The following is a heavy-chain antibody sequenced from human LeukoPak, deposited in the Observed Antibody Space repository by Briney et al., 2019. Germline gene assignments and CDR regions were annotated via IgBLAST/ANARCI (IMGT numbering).Heavy chain of an antibody. V-gene: IGHV4-39*07. CDR1: GGSISSSSYY. D-gene: IGHD6-13*01. J-gene: IGHJ4*02. CDR2: IYYSGST. CDR3: ANWGGVGSSSWYFGPFDY. Sequence: PSETLSLTCTVSGGSISSSSYYWGWIRQPPGKGLEWIGSIYYSGSTYYNPSLKSRVTISVDTSKNQFSLKLSSVTAADTAVYYCANWGGVGSSSWYFGPFDYWGQGTLVTVSS.